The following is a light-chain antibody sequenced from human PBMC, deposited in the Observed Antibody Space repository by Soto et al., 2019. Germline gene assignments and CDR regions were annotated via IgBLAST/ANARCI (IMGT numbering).Light chain of an antibody. CDR3: NSYAGTSNFWV. CDR2: EVT. J-gene: IGLJ3*02. CDR1: SSDVGGYNY. V-gene: IGLV2-8*01. Sequence: QSALTQPPSASGSPGQSVTISCTGTSSDVGGYNYVSWYLQYPGTAPKLMIYEVTKRPSGVPDRFSGSKSGNTASLTVSGLQPEDEADYYYNSYAGTSNFWVFGGGTQLTVL.